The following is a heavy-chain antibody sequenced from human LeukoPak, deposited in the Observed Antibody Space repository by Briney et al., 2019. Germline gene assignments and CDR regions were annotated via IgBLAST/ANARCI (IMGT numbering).Heavy chain of an antibody. V-gene: IGHV3-21*01. CDR3: ARLGSSSDF. Sequence: PGGSLRLSCAASGLTFSTYTMNWVRQAPGKGLEWVSSISSSSSYIYYADSAKGRFTISRDNAKNSLYLQMNSLRAEDTAVYYCARLGSSSDFWGQGTLVTVSS. CDR2: ISSSSSYI. CDR1: GLTFSTYT. J-gene: IGHJ4*02. D-gene: IGHD2-2*01.